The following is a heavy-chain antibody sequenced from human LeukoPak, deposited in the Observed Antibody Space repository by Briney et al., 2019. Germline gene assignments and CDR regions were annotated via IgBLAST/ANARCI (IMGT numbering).Heavy chain of an antibody. V-gene: IGHV1-3*01. D-gene: IGHD2-21*02. J-gene: IGHJ4*02. CDR1: GYTFTSYG. Sequence: ASVKVSCKASGYTFTSYGISWVRQAPGQRLEWMGWINAGNGNTKYSQKFQGRVTITRDTSASTAYMELSSLRSEDTAVYYCAKAYCGGDCHIIAFDYWGQGTLVTVSS. CDR2: INAGNGNT. CDR3: AKAYCGGDCHIIAFDY.